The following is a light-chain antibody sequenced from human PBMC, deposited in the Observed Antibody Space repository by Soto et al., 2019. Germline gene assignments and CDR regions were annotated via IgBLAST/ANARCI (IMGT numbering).Light chain of an antibody. V-gene: IGLV1-40*01. J-gene: IGLJ2*01. CDR2: ANT. CDR3: QSYDSSLSAVV. Sequence: QSVLTQPPSVSGAPGQRVTISCTGSSSNIGAGYDVHWYQHLPGTAPKLLIYANTNRPSGVPDRFSGSKSGTSASLAITGHQAEDEADYYCQSYDSSLSAVVIGGGTKVTVL. CDR1: SSNIGAGYD.